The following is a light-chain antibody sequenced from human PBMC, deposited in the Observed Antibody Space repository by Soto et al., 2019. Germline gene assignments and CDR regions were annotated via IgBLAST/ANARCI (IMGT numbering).Light chain of an antibody. CDR1: QNINIY. CDR2: VAS. CDR3: QQSFSTPQA. J-gene: IGKJ4*01. V-gene: IGKV1-39*01. Sequence: DIQMTQSPSSLSASVGDSVTITCRASQNINIYLSWYQQKPGKAPKLLINVASTLQGGVPSRFSGSGSGTEFTLAISSLQPEDSATYYCQQSFSTPQAFGGGNRVEIK.